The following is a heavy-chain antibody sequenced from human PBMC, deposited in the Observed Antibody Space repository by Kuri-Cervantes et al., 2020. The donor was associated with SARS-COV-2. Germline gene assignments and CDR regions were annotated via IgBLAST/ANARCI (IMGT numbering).Heavy chain of an antibody. Sequence: SETLSLTCTVSGGSISSSSYYWGWIRQPPGKGLEWIGYIYYSGSTNYNPSLKSRVTISVDTSKNQFSLKLSSVTAADTAVYYCAAIVVNSSGDGYFDYWGQGTLVTVSS. CDR1: GGSISSSSYY. V-gene: IGHV4-61*05. CDR2: IYYSGST. J-gene: IGHJ4*02. D-gene: IGHD6-19*01. CDR3: AAIVVNSSGDGYFDY.